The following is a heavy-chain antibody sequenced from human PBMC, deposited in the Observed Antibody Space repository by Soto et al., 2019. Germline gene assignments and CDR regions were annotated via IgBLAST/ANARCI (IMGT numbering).Heavy chain of an antibody. CDR2: ISSNGGSA. CDR3: ARDRRYAFDY. D-gene: IGHD3-9*01. Sequence: GGSLRLSCAASGFTFSSYAMHWVRQAPGKGLEYVSAISSNGGSAYYANSVKGRFTISRDNSKNTLYLQMGSLRAEDMAVYYCARDRRYAFDYWGQGTLVTVSS. CDR1: GFTFSSYA. V-gene: IGHV3-64*01. J-gene: IGHJ4*02.